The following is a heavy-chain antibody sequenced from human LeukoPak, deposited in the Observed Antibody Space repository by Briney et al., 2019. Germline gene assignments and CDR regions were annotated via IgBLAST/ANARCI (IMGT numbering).Heavy chain of an antibody. J-gene: IGHJ6*02. CDR2: ISSSGSTI. CDR3: ARGEYPVIGMDV. D-gene: IGHD2/OR15-2a*01. V-gene: IGHV3-11*01. Sequence: LSLTCTVSGGSISSYYWSWIRQAPGKGLEWVSYISSSGSTIYYADSVKGRFTISRDNAKNSLYLQMNSLRAEDTAVYYCARGEYPVIGMDVWGQGTTVTVSS. CDR1: GGSISSYY.